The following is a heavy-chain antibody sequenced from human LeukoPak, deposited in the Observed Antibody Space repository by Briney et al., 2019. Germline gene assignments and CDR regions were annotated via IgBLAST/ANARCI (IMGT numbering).Heavy chain of an antibody. CDR1: GFAFNFRSTG. Sequence: GGSLRLSCAASGFAFNFRSTGRHWLRQAPGKGLEGVAFIQYDDREKSYADSMKGRFTTTRDNSKKTVSLQMNSLTAEDTAVYYSAREGGTIEIGEFDYWGQGTLVTVSS. CDR3: AREGGTIEIGEFDY. V-gene: IGHV3-30*02. J-gene: IGHJ4*02. CDR2: IQYDDREK. D-gene: IGHD1-7*01.